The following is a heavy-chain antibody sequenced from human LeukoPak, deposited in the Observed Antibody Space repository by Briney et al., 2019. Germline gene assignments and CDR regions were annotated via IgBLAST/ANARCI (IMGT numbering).Heavy chain of an antibody. Sequence: PGGSLRLSCAASGFTFDDYAMHWGRQAPGQGLEWVSGIGWHSGSIGYADSVKGRFTISRDNAKNSLYLQMNSLRAEDMALYYCAKGPVADSGYDLGGGYFDYWGQGTLVTVSS. CDR3: AKGPVADSGYDLGGGYFDY. V-gene: IGHV3-9*03. D-gene: IGHD5-12*01. CDR2: IGWHSGSI. J-gene: IGHJ4*02. CDR1: GFTFDDYA.